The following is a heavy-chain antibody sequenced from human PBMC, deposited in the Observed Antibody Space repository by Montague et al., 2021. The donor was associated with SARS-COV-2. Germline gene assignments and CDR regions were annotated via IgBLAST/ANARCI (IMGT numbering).Heavy chain of an antibody. CDR2: ISYDGKHT. J-gene: IGHJ4*02. D-gene: IGHD2-8*01. V-gene: IGHV3-30*04. Sequence: SLRLSCAASGFVVSNFAIHWVRQAPGKGLDWVAFISYDGKHTKYADSVKGRFTVSRDISKNTLYLQMDSLRPDDTAVYYCARDGGPDAIIIPTATHFDYWGQGALVTVSS. CDR3: ARDGGPDAIIIPTATHFDY. CDR1: GFVVSNFA.